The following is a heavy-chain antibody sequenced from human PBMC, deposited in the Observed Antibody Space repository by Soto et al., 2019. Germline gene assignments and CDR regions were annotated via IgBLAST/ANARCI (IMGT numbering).Heavy chain of an antibody. J-gene: IGHJ4*02. Sequence: EVQLVESGGVVVQPGGSLRLSCAASGFTFDDYTMHWVRQAPGKGLEWVSLISWDGGSTYYADSVKGRFTISRDNSKNSLYRQMNSLRTEDTALYYCAKDGSTGYPGYYFDYWGQGTLVTVSS. V-gene: IGHV3-43*01. CDR2: ISWDGGST. D-gene: IGHD2-2*01. CDR1: GFTFDDYT. CDR3: AKDGSTGYPGYYFDY.